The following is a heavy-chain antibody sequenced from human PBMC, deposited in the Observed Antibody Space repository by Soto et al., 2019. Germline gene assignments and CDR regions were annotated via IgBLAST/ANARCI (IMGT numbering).Heavy chain of an antibody. J-gene: IGHJ6*02. CDR3: AREATAYYSGMDV. Sequence: SVKVSCKASADTFTSYYMHWARQAPGQGLEWLGVINPSGGIPTYAQKFQGRVTMTRDTSTSTVYMELSSLRSDDTGVYYCAREATAYYSGMDVWGQGTTVTVSS. V-gene: IGHV1-46*01. CDR2: INPSGGIP. CDR1: ADTFTSYY.